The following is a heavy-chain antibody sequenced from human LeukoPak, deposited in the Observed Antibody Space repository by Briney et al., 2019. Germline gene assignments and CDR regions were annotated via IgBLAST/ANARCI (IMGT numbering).Heavy chain of an antibody. CDR1: GVSITSGNYY. J-gene: IGHJ4*02. CDR3: ATQRLATVAPFDN. Sequence: SETLSLTRTVSGVSITSGNYYWDWIRQPPGQGLEWIGSMYYTGNTYYNPSLKSRVTLSLDTSKNPFSLRLSSLTAADTAVYYCATQRLATVAPFDNWGQGTLVTVSS. CDR2: MYYTGNT. V-gene: IGHV4-39*01. D-gene: IGHD4-23*01.